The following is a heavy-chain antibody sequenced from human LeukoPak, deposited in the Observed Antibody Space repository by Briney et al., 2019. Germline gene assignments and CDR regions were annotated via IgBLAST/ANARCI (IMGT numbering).Heavy chain of an antibody. J-gene: IGHJ4*02. CDR2: ISSSSSYI. Sequence: PGGSLRLSCAASGLTFSSFSMNWVRQAPGKGLEWVSSISSSSSYIYYADSVKGRFTISRDNAKNSLYLQMNSLRAEDTAVYYCARYYYDSSGYYYFDYWGQGTLVTVSS. CDR3: ARYYYDSSGYYYFDY. V-gene: IGHV3-21*01. CDR1: GLTFSSFS. D-gene: IGHD3-22*01.